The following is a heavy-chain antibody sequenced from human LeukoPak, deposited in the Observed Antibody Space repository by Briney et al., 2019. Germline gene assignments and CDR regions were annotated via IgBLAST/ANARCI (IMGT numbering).Heavy chain of an antibody. Sequence: GGSLRLSCAASGFTFSSYGMHWVRQAPSKGLEWVAVISYDGSNKYYADSVKGRFTISRDNSKNTLYLQMNSLRAEDTAVYYCAKADYPFDYWGQGTLVTVSS. CDR2: ISYDGSNK. CDR3: AKADYPFDY. J-gene: IGHJ4*02. CDR1: GFTFSSYG. D-gene: IGHD4-11*01. V-gene: IGHV3-30*18.